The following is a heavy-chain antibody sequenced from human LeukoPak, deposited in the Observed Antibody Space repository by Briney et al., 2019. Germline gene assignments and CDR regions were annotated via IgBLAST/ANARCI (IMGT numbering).Heavy chain of an antibody. Sequence: GGSLRLSCAASGFSFSVYEMHWVRQAPGKGLEWISDISSSGTTTYYADSVKGRFTISRDNAKNSLYLQMNSLRAEDTAAYYCTTLTVASNFDYWGQGTLVTVSS. CDR3: TTLTVASNFDY. CDR2: ISSSGTTT. D-gene: IGHD6-19*01. J-gene: IGHJ4*02. CDR1: GFSFSVYE. V-gene: IGHV3-48*03.